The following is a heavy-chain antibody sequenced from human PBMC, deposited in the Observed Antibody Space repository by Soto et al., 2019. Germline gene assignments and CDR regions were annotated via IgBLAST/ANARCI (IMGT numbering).Heavy chain of an antibody. D-gene: IGHD2-15*01. CDR2: ISGTGGST. J-gene: IGHJ4*02. V-gene: IGHV3-23*01. CDR1: GFTFSSYG. CDR3: ARKSDCSGGSCPYYFDY. Sequence: GGSLRLSCAAPGFTFSSYGMSWVRQAPGKGLEWVSGISGTGGSTYYADSVKGRFTISRDNSKNTLFLQMDSLRAEDTAVYYCARKSDCSGGSCPYYFDYWGQGTLVTVSS.